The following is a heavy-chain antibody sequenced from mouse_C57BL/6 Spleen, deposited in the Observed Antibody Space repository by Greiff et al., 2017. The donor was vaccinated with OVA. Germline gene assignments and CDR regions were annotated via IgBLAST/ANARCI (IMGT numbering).Heavy chain of an antibody. J-gene: IGHJ3*01. CDR1: GYTFNDYE. D-gene: IGHD2-4*01. V-gene: IGHV1-15*01. Sequence: VQLQQSGAELVRPGASVTLSCKASGYTFNDYEMHWVKQTPVHGLEWIGAIDPETGGTAYNQKFKGKAILTADKSSSTAYMELRSLTSEDSAVYYCTRRDYDGGAWFAYWGQGTLVTVSA. CDR3: TRRDYDGGAWFAY. CDR2: IDPETGGT.